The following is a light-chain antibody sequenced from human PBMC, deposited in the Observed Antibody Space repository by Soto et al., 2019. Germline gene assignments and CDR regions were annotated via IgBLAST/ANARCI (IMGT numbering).Light chain of an antibody. Sequence: EIALTQSPGPLSLSPGERATLSCRASQGVGNKYLAWYQQRPGQAPSLLIYAASSRATGVPDRFSGSGSGTDITLTISRLEPEDFAVYYCQQYTNAHGITFGQGTRLEIK. V-gene: IGKV3-20*01. CDR1: QGVGNKY. J-gene: IGKJ5*01. CDR2: AAS. CDR3: QQYTNAHGIT.